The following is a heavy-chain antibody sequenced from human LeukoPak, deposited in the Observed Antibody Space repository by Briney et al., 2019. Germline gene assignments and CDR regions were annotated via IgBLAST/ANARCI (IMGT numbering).Heavy chain of an antibody. J-gene: IGHJ3*02. Sequence: SETLSLTCTVSGYSISSGYYWGWIRQPPGKGLEWIGSIYHSGSTYYNPSLKSRVTISVDTSKNQFSLKLSSVTAADTAVYYCARLSTGPSGTHAFDIWGQGTMVTVSS. CDR1: GYSISSGYY. D-gene: IGHD3-10*01. CDR2: IYHSGST. V-gene: IGHV4-38-2*02. CDR3: ARLSTGPSGTHAFDI.